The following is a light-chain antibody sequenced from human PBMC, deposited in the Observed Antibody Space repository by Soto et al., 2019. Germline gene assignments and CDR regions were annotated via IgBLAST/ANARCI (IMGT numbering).Light chain of an antibody. CDR1: QSVSSS. J-gene: IGKJ3*01. CDR3: QQRSNWTPEVT. CDR2: DAS. V-gene: IGKV3-11*01. Sequence: EIVLTQSPDTLSLSPGERATLSCRASQSVSSSLAWYEKKPGQAPRLLIYDASNRATGIPARFSGSGSGTDFTLTISSLEREDFAVYYCQQRSNWTPEVTCGPGTKVDI.